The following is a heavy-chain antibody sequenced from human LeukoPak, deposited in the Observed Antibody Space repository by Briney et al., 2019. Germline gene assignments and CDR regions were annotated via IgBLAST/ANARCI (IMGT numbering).Heavy chain of an antibody. CDR2: LTGSGHQI. J-gene: IGHJ4*02. CDR1: GFTFNNFA. D-gene: IGHD5-12*01. V-gene: IGHV3-23*01. Sequence: GSLRLSCTASGFTFNNFAMSWVRQAPGEGLEWLASLTGSGHQIYYADSVKGRFTISRDNSENTLYLDMNNLRAEDTAIYYCAKDGRYSGYDFAEFWGQGTLVTVSS. CDR3: AKDGRYSGYDFAEF.